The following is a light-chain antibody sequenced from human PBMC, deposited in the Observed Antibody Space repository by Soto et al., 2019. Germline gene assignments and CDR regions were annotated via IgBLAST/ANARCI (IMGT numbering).Light chain of an antibody. J-gene: IGLJ3*02. CDR1: TSTIGSNF. Sequence: QSVLTQPPSASGTPGQGVTISCSGRTSTIGSNFVIWYQQLPGTAPKLLIYSNNKRPSGVPDRLSGSKSGTSASLAISGLQSEDEADYYCAAWDDNLNGGVFGGGTKLTVL. CDR3: AAWDDNLNGGV. CDR2: SNN. V-gene: IGLV1-44*01.